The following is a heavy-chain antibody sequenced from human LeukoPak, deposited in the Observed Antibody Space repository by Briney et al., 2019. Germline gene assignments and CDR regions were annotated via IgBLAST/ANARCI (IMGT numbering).Heavy chain of an antibody. Sequence: PGRSLTLSCPASVFTFSTDEMNWVRQPAGKGREWVSYISSSGSSIYYADSVKDRFTISRDNAKNSLYLQMNSLRAEDPAVSYRARDRGLLDRSGWYDYWGHGALLSVPS. D-gene: IGHD3-22*01. CDR3: ARDRGLLDRSGWYDY. CDR1: VFTFSTDE. CDR2: ISSSGSSI. J-gene: IGHJ5*01. V-gene: IGHV3-48*03.